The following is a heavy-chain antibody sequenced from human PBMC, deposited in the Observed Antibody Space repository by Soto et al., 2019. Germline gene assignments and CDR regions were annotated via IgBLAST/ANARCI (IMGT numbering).Heavy chain of an antibody. D-gene: IGHD6-13*01. J-gene: IGHJ5*02. CDR3: ARHYKQQLGPGGWFDP. CDR1: GGSISSYY. Sequence: SETLSLTCTVSGGSISSYYWSWIRQPPGKGLEWIGYIYYSGSTNYNPSLKSRVTISVDTSKNQFSLKLSSVTAADTAVYYCARHYKQQLGPGGWFDPWGQGTLVTVSS. V-gene: IGHV4-59*08. CDR2: IYYSGST.